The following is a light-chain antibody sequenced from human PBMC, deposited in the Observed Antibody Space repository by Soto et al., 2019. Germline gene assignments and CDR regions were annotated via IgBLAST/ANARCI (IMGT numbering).Light chain of an antibody. CDR1: QSVTSSY. CDR3: QRYGT. V-gene: IGKV3-20*01. CDR2: GAS. Sequence: EIVLTQSPGTLSLSPGERATLSCRASQSVTSSYLAWYQQKPGQAPRLLIYGASSRATGIPDRFSGSASGTDFTLAISSLEREDFALYYCQRYGTLGQGTKLQIK. J-gene: IGKJ2*01.